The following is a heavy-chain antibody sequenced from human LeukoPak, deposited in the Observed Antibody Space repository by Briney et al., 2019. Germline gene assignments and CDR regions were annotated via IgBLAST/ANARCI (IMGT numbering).Heavy chain of an antibody. CDR1: GFTFDDYA. V-gene: IGHV3-43*02. Sequence: GGSLRLHCAGSGFTFDDYAMHWVRQAPGKGLEWVSLISGDGDSTYYADSVKGRFTISRDNSKNSLYLQMNSLRTEDTALFYCAKDKYSYGYNFDYWGQGTLVTVSS. CDR3: AKDKYSYGYNFDY. J-gene: IGHJ4*02. D-gene: IGHD5-18*01. CDR2: ISGDGDST.